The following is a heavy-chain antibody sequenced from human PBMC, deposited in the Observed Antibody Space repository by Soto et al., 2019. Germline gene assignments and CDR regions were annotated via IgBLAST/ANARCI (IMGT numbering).Heavy chain of an antibody. CDR1: GFPFNTYA. V-gene: IGHV3-23*01. CDR3: AKDLRPGLVVPTKSGFDP. J-gene: IGHJ5*02. Sequence: LRLSCEASGFPFNTYAMTWFRQLPGMGLEWVSTTSIGGNTDFAESVRGRFSVSRDNSKNTLYLQMTNLRAEDAAIYFCAKDLRPGLVVPTKSGFDPWGQGTRVTVS. CDR2: TSIGGNT. D-gene: IGHD3-10*01.